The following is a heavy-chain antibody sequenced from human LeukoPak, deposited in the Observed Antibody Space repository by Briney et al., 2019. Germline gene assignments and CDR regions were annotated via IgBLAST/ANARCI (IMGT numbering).Heavy chain of an antibody. J-gene: IGHJ2*01. D-gene: IGHD3-16*01. CDR1: GDPIRSSY. Sequence: SETLSLTCTVSGDPIRSSYWSWIRQPPGKGLEWIGYIYYTGTTTYNPSLKSRVTISVDTSKNQFSLNLSSVTAAGTAVYYCARRGGLNRGYWYFDLWGRGTLVTVSS. V-gene: IGHV4-59*01. CDR3: ARRGGLNRGYWYFDL. CDR2: IYYTGTT.